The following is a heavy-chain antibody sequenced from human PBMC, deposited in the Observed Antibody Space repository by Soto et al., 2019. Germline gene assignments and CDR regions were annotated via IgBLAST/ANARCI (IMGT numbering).Heavy chain of an antibody. D-gene: IGHD6-25*01. CDR2: ISANDGSA. V-gene: IGHV3-23*01. CDR1: GFTFSSYA. CDR3: AKKLFSTGGFFDH. J-gene: IGHJ4*02. Sequence: PGGSLRLSCAASGFTFSSYAMNWVRQAPGEGLEWVSIISANDGSAYYADSVKGRFTISRDISKNTLYLQMKSLRAEDTATYYCAKKLFSTGGFFDHWGQGTLVTVYS.